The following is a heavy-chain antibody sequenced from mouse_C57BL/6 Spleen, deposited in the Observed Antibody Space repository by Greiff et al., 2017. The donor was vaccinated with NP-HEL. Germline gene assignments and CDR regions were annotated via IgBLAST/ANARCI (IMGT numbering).Heavy chain of an antibody. CDR3: ARGYIYDGY. CDR2: ISDGGSYT. Sequence: EVQLVESGGGLVKPGGSLKLSCAASGFTFSSYAMSWVRQTPEKRLEWVATISDGGSYTYYPDNVKGRFTISRDNAKNNLYLQMSHLKSEDTAMYYCARGYIYDGYWGQGTLVTVSA. D-gene: IGHD2-3*01. V-gene: IGHV5-4*01. CDR1: GFTFSSYA. J-gene: IGHJ3*02.